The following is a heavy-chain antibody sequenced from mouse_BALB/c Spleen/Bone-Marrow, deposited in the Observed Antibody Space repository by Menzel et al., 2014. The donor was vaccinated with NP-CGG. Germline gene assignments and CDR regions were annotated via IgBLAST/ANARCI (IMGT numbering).Heavy chain of an antibody. Sequence: EVHLVESGPGLVKPSRTVSLTCTVTGISITTGNYRWSWIRQFPGNKLEWIGYIYYSGTITYNPSLTSRTTITRDTSKNQFFLEMNSLTAEDTATYYCARYGNYFDYWGQGTTLTVSS. CDR3: ARYGNYFDY. V-gene: IGHV3-5*02. J-gene: IGHJ2*01. CDR2: IYYSGTI. D-gene: IGHD2-1*01. CDR1: GISITTGNYR.